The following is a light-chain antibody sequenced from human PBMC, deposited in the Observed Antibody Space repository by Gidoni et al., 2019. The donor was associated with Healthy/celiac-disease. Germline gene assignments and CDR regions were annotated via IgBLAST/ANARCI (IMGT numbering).Light chain of an antibody. V-gene: IGKV1-5*01. CDR2: DAS. CDR3: QQYNSYSRT. Sequence: DIQMTQSPSTLSASVGDRVTITCRASQSISSWLAWYQQKPGTAPKLLIYDASSLESGVPSRFSGSGSGTEFTLTISSLQPDDFATYYCQQYNSYSRTFGQGTKLEIK. CDR1: QSISSW. J-gene: IGKJ2*01.